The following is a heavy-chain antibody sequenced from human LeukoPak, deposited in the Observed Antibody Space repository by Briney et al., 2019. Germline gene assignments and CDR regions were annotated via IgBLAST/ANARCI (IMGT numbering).Heavy chain of an antibody. CDR1: GFTFSSYA. Sequence: GGSLRLSCAASGFTFSSYAMSWVRQAPGKGLEWVSAISGSGGSTYYADSVKGRFTISRDNSKNTLYLQMNSLRAEDTAVYYCANMMSMTTVTYWGQGALVTVSS. CDR3: ANMMSMTTVTY. V-gene: IGHV3-23*01. J-gene: IGHJ4*02. CDR2: ISGSGGST. D-gene: IGHD4-11*01.